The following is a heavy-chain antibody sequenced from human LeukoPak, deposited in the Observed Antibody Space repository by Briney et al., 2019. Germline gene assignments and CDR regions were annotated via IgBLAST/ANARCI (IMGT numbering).Heavy chain of an antibody. D-gene: IGHD3-9*01. Sequence: SETLSLTCTVSGYSISSGYYWGWIRQPPGKGLEWIGSIYHSGSTYYNPSLKSRVTISVDTPKNQFSLKLSSVTAADTAVYYCAGGDILTGPPGWFDPWGQGTLVTVSS. CDR2: IYHSGST. CDR3: AGGDILTGPPGWFDP. CDR1: GYSISSGYY. J-gene: IGHJ5*02. V-gene: IGHV4-38-2*02.